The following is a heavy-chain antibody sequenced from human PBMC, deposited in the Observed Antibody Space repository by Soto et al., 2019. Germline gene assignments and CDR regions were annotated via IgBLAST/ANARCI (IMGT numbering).Heavy chain of an antibody. CDR3: ARQRGGSVSNWFDP. CDR2: IYYSGST. D-gene: IGHD3-16*01. CDR1: GGSISSYY. Sequence: SETLSLTCTVSGGSISSYYWSWIRQPPGKGLEWIGYIYYSGSTNYNPSLKSRVTISVDTSKNQFSLKLSSVTAADTSVYYCARQRGGSVSNWFDPWGQGTLVTVSS. J-gene: IGHJ5*02. V-gene: IGHV4-59*08.